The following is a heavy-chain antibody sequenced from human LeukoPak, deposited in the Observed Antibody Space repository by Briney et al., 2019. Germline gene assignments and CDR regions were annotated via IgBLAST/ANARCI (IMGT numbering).Heavy chain of an antibody. D-gene: IGHD1-26*01. CDR3: ARGDVGATTSDY. J-gene: IGHJ4*02. V-gene: IGHV4-39*07. CDR2: INHSGST. CDR1: GGSISSSSYY. Sequence: SETLSLTCTVSGGSISSSSYYWGWIRQPPGKGLEWIGEINHSGSTNYNPSLKSRVTISVDTSKNQFSLKLSSVTAADTAVYYCARGDVGATTSDYWGQGTLVTVSS.